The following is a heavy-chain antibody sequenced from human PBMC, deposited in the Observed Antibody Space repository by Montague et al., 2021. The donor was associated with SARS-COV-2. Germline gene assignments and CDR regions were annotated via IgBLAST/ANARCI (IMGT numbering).Heavy chain of an antibody. CDR1: GLTFSSYS. CDR3: ARSYSSSWYCGIGMDV. CDR2: ISSSSSYI. Sequence: SLRLSCAASGLTFSSYSMNWVRQAPGKGLEWVSSISSSSSYIYYADSVTGRFTISRDNSKNSLYLQMNSLRAEDTAVYYCARSYSSSWYCGIGMDVWSPGTTVTVSS. J-gene: IGHJ6*02. V-gene: IGHV3-21*01. D-gene: IGHD6-13*01.